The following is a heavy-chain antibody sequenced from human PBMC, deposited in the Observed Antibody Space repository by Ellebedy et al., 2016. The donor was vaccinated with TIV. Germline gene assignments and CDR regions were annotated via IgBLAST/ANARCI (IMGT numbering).Heavy chain of an antibody. D-gene: IGHD6-19*01. CDR1: GFTFDDYA. Sequence: SLKISXAASGFTFDDYAMHWVRQAPGKGLEWVSGISWNSGSIDYADSVKGRFTISRDNAKNSLYLQMNSLRAEDTAFYYCVQAGGFLSGWCNYWGQGALVAVSS. CDR3: VQAGGFLSGWCNY. J-gene: IGHJ4*02. CDR2: ISWNSGSI. V-gene: IGHV3-9*01.